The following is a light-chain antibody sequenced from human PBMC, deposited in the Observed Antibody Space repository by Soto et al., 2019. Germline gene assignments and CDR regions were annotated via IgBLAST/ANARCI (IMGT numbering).Light chain of an antibody. CDR1: SSDVGYYNY. J-gene: IGLJ3*02. CDR2: EVR. V-gene: IGLV2-14*01. CDR3: SSYTTSSTRV. Sequence: QSALTQPAAVSGSPGQSITISCTGTSSDVGYYNYVSWFQQHPGKAPKLLIYEVRNRPSGVSNRFSGSKSGNTASLTISGLQAEDEADYYCSSYTTSSTRVFGGGTKLTVL.